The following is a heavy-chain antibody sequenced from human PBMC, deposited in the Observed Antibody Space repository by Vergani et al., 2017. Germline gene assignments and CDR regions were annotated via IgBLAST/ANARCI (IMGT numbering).Heavy chain of an antibody. CDR3: ASSYQVLSGGYSFDI. CDR2: IYTSGST. D-gene: IGHD2-2*01. V-gene: IGHV4-61*02. J-gene: IGHJ3*02. Sequence: QVQLQESGSGLVKPSQTLSLTCTVSGGSISSGSYYWNWIRQPAGKGLEWIGRIYTSGSTNYNPSLKSRVTMSVDTSKNQFSLKLSSMTAADTAVYYCASSYQVLSGGYSFDIWGQGTMVTVSS. CDR1: GGSISSGSYY.